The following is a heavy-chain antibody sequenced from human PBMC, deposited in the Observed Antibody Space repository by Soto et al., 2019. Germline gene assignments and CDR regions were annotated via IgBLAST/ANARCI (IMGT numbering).Heavy chain of an antibody. CDR1: GYTFTSYY. D-gene: IGHD4-17*01. CDR3: ATTHYYGDYDFDH. CDR2: IYANTGGT. J-gene: IGHJ4*02. V-gene: IGHV1-2*02. Sequence: QVQLVQSGAEVERPGASVKVSCKASGYTFTSYYVHWVRQAPGQGLEWMGCIYANTGGTKYTQKFQGRVTMTWDTSISAAYMELTRLRADDTAVYYCATTHYYGDYDFDHWGQGTLVTVSS.